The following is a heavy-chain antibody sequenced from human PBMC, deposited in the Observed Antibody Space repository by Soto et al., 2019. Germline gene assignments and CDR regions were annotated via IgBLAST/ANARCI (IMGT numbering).Heavy chain of an antibody. CDR3: ARLYGYCIRNSCHGHYAMDV. J-gene: IGHJ6*02. V-gene: IGHV4-39*01. D-gene: IGHD2-2*01. CDR1: SDSVSSSSYT. CDR2: IYSSGST. Sequence: SETLSLTCTVSSDSVSSSSYTCGWIRQPPGKGPEWIGSIYSSGSTYYNPSLNSRVTVSVDTSKNQFSLKATSVTAADTAVYYCARLYGYCIRNSCHGHYAMDVWGQGTTVT.